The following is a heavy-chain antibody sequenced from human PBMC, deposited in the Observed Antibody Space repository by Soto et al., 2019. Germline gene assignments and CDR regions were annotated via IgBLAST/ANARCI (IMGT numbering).Heavy chain of an antibody. V-gene: IGHV3-33*01. CDR3: ARGPYSNSPVDY. CDR2: IWYDGSNK. D-gene: IGHD4-4*01. Sequence: LSLTCAASGFTFSSYGMHWVRQAPGKGLEWVAVIWYDGSNKYYADSVKGRFTISRDNSKNTLYLQMNSLRAEDTAVYYCARGPYSNSPVDYWGQGTLVTVSS. CDR1: GFTFSSYG. J-gene: IGHJ4*02.